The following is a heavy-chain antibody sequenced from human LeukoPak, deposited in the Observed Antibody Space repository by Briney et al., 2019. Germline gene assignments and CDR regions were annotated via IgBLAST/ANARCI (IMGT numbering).Heavy chain of an antibody. D-gene: IGHD2-2*01. Sequence: SETLSLTCAVYGGSFSGYYWSWIRQPPGKVLEWIGEINHIGGTNYNPSLKSRVHISVDTSKNQSSLKLSSVTAADTAVYYCARGPRIVVVPAAMPYYYYGMDVWGQGTTVTVSS. J-gene: IGHJ6*02. CDR3: ARGPRIVVVPAAMPYYYYGMDV. V-gene: IGHV4-34*01. CDR2: INHIGGT. CDR1: GGSFSGYY.